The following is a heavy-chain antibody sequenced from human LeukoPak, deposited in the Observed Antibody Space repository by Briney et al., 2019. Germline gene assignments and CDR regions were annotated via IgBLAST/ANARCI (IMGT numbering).Heavy chain of an antibody. Sequence: ASVKVSCKASGYTFTGYYMHWVRQAPGQGLEWMGWINPNSGGTNYAQKFQGRVTMTRDTSISTAYMELSRLRSDDTAVYYCARDAGYTRKGDMDVWGKGTTVTVSS. CDR3: ARDAGYTRKGDMDV. V-gene: IGHV1-2*02. D-gene: IGHD2-2*02. CDR2: INPNSGGT. J-gene: IGHJ6*03. CDR1: GYTFTGYY.